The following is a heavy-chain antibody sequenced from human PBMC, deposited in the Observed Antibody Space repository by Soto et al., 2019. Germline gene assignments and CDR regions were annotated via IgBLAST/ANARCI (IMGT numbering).Heavy chain of an antibody. J-gene: IGHJ4*02. D-gene: IGHD6-19*01. V-gene: IGHV3-23*01. CDR2: ISGSGGNT. CDR3: AKDGSGYSSGWSPSYFDY. Sequence: GGSLRLSCAASGFTFSSYAMSWVRQAPGKGLEWVSAISGSGGNTYYADSVKGRFTISRDNSKNTLYLQMNSLRAEDTAVYYCAKDGSGYSSGWSPSYFDYWGQGTLVTVSS. CDR1: GFTFSSYA.